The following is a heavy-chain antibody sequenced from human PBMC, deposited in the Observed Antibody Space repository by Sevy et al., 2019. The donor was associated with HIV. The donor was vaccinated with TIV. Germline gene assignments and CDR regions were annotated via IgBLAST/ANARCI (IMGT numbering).Heavy chain of an antibody. Sequence: GGSLRLSCAASGFTFSSYSMNWVRQAPGKGLEWVSSISSSSSYIYYADSVKGRFTISRDNAKNSLYLQMNRLRAEDTAVYYCARDEGYDSSGYYYDRYFDYWGQGTLVTVSS. V-gene: IGHV3-21*01. CDR1: GFTFSSYS. CDR3: ARDEGYDSSGYYYDRYFDY. J-gene: IGHJ4*02. CDR2: ISSSSSYI. D-gene: IGHD3-22*01.